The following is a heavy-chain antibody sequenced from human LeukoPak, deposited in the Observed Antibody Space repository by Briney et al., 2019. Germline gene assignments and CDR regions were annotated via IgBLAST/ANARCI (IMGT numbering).Heavy chain of an antibody. CDR1: GFTFNTYS. D-gene: IGHD2-2*01. J-gene: IGHJ3*02. V-gene: IGHV3-72*01. Sequence: GGSLRLSCAGSGFTFNTYSMNWVRQAPGKGLEWVGRIRNKANSYTTEYAASVKDRFTISRDDSKNSLYLQMNSLKTEDAAVYYCARVAAATDAFDIWGQGTKVTVSS. CDR3: ARVAAATDAFDI. CDR2: IRNKANSYTT.